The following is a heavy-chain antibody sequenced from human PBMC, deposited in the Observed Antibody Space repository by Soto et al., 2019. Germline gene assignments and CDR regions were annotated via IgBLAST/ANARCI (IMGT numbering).Heavy chain of an antibody. CDR3: ARRGSGSYYDY. CDR1: GLTFSSYA. J-gene: IGHJ4*02. CDR2: ISGSGGST. V-gene: IGHV3-23*01. Sequence: EVQLLESGGGLVQAGGSLRLSCAASGLTFSSYAMRWVRQAPVKGLEWVSAISGSGGSTYYADSVKGRFTISRDNSKNTLYLQMNSLRAEDTAVYYCARRGSGSYYDYWGQGTLVTVSS. D-gene: IGHD1-26*01.